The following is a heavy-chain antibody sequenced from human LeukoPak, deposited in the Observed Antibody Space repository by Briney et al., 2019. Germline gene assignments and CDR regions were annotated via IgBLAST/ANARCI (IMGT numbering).Heavy chain of an antibody. Sequence: ASVTVSCTASGYTFTSYAMNWVRQAPGQGLEWMGWINTNTGNPTYAQGFTGRFVFSLDTSVSTAYLQISSLKAEDTAVYYCARGGYSSSWYFFDYYDSFNWFDPWGQGTLVTASS. CDR2: INTNTGNP. J-gene: IGHJ5*02. V-gene: IGHV7-4-1*02. CDR1: GYTFTSYA. D-gene: IGHD6-13*01. CDR3: ARGGYSSSWYFFDYYDSFNWFDP.